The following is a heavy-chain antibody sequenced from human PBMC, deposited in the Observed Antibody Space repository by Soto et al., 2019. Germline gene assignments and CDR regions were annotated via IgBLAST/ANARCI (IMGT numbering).Heavy chain of an antibody. J-gene: IGHJ5*02. Sequence: ASVKVSCKVSGYTLTELSMHWVRQAPGKGLEWMGGFDPEDGETIYAQKFQGRVTMTEDTSTDTAYMELSSLRSEDTAVYYCAKVLLTTTSFDPWGQGTLVTVSS. CDR1: GYTLTELS. CDR2: FDPEDGET. CDR3: AKVLLTTTSFDP. D-gene: IGHD3-10*01. V-gene: IGHV1-24*01.